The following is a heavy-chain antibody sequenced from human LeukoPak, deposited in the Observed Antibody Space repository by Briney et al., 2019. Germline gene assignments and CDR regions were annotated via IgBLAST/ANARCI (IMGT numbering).Heavy chain of an antibody. D-gene: IGHD6-13*01. CDR3: ARVHGLTAAAGPRDY. CDR1: GFTFSSYG. Sequence: GGSLRLSCAASGFTFSSYGMHWVRQAPGKGLEWVAVISYDGSNKYYADSVKGRFTISRDNSKNTLYLQMNSLRAEDTAVYYCARVHGLTAAAGPRDYWGQGTLVTVSS. V-gene: IGHV3-30*03. CDR2: ISYDGSNK. J-gene: IGHJ4*02.